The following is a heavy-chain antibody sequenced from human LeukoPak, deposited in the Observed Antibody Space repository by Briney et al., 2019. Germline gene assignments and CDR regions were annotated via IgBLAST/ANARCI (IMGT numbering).Heavy chain of an antibody. CDR2: IYTSGST. D-gene: IGHD3-16*01. J-gene: IGHJ6*02. Sequence: SETLSLTCTVSGGSISSYYWSWIRQPAGKGLEWIGRIYTSGSTNYNPSLKSRVTISVDTSKNQFSLKVSSVTAADTAVYYCARDNRYYDPSVYYYYGMDVWGQGTTVTVSS. CDR1: GGSISSYY. V-gene: IGHV4-4*07. CDR3: ARDNRYYDPSVYYYYGMDV.